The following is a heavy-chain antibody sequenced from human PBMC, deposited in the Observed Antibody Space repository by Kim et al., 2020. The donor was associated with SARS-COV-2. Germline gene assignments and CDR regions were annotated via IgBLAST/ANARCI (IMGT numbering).Heavy chain of an antibody. CDR1: GGSISSYY. J-gene: IGHJ6*02. Sequence: SETLSLTCTVSGGSISSYYWSWIRQPPGKGLEWIGYIYYSGSTNYNPSLKSRVTISVDTSKNQFSLKLSSVTAADTAVYYCARVRAVFGELLSYYYGMDVWGQGTTVTVSS. CDR2: IYYSGST. V-gene: IGHV4-59*13. D-gene: IGHD3-10*02. CDR3: ARVRAVFGELLSYYYGMDV.